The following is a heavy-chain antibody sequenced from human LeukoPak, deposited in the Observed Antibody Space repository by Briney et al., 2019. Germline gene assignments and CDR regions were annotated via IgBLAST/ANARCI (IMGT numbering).Heavy chain of an antibody. V-gene: IGHV4-39*07. J-gene: IGHJ4*02. CDR1: GGSISSSSYY. CDR3: ARDRASAGGFDY. D-gene: IGHD2-15*01. CDR2: IYYSGST. Sequence: TSETLSLTCTVSGGSISSSSYYWGWIRQPPGKGLEWIGSIYYSGSTYYNPSLKSRVTISVDTSKNQFSLKLSSVTAADTALYYCARDRASAGGFDYWGQGTLVTVSS.